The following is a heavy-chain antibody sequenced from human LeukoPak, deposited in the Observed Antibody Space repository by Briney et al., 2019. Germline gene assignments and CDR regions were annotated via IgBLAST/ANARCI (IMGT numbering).Heavy chain of an antibody. CDR1: GGSISSYY. D-gene: IGHD1-26*01. Sequence: SETLSLTCTVSGGSISSYYWSWIRQPPGKGLEWIGYIYYSGSTNYNPSLKSRVTISVDTSKNQFSLRLSSVTAADTAMYYCAMHSGSYYLFAYWGQGTLVTVSP. J-gene: IGHJ4*02. CDR3: AMHSGSYYLFAY. CDR2: IYYSGST. V-gene: IGHV4-59*01.